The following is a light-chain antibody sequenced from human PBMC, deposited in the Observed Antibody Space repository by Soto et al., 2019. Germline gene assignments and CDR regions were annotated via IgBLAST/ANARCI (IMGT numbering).Light chain of an antibody. J-gene: IGKJ1*01. CDR1: QSVSNS. Sequence: EIVLTQSPATLSLSPGERATLSCRASQSVSNSLAWYQQKPGQPPRLLIYAASNRAPGIPARFSGSGSGTDFTLTISSLEPEDFAVYFCQQRSNWPRTFGQGTKVEIK. V-gene: IGKV3-11*01. CDR2: AAS. CDR3: QQRSNWPRT.